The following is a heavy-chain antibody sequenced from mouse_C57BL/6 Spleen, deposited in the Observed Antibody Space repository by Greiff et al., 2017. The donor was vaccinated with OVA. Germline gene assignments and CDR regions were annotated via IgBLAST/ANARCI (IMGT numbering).Heavy chain of an antibody. CDR1: GYTFTDYE. D-gene: IGHD2-1*01. CDR3: TRGGGNYWFAY. V-gene: IGHV1-15*01. Sequence: QVQLQQSGAELVRPGASVTLSCKASGYTFTDYEMHWVKQTPVHGLEWIGAIDPETGGTAYNQKFKGKAILTADKSSSKAYMELPSLTSEDSAVYYCTRGGGNYWFAYWGQGTLVTVSA. J-gene: IGHJ3*01. CDR2: IDPETGGT.